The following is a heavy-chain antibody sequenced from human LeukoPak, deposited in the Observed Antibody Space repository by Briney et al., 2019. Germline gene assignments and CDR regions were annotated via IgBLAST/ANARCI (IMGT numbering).Heavy chain of an antibody. CDR2: ILYDGSNK. V-gene: IGHV3-30*03. J-gene: IGHJ4*02. Sequence: PGGSLRLSCAASGFTFSNYGMHWVRQAPGKGLQWVALILYDGSNKYYADSVKGRFTISRDNSKNTLYLQMNSLRAEDTAVYYCARDEIRIAAAGFYFDYWGQGTLVTVSS. D-gene: IGHD6-13*01. CDR3: ARDEIRIAAAGFYFDY. CDR1: GFTFSNYG.